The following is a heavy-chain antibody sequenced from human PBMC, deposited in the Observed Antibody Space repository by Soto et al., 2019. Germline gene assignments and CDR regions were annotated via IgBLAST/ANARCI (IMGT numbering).Heavy chain of an antibody. V-gene: IGHV4-59*08. D-gene: IGHD6-13*01. CDR3: AGRSSSWNAFDI. CDR1: GGSISSYF. Sequence: SETLSLTCTVSGGSISSYFWSWIRQPPGKGLEWIGEIYKSGSTDYNPSLKSRFTISADTSKNQFSLRLSSVTAADTAVYYCAGRSSSWNAFDIWGQGTMVTVSS. J-gene: IGHJ3*02. CDR2: IYKSGST.